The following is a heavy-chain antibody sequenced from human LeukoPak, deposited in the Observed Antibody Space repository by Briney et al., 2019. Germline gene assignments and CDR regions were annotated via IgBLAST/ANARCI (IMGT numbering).Heavy chain of an antibody. J-gene: IGHJ6*02. CDR2: ISSSGSTI. V-gene: IGHV3-11*01. CDR1: GFTFSDYY. D-gene: IGHD3-22*01. Sequence: GGSLGLSCAASGFTFSDYYMSWIRQAPGKGLEWLSYISSSGSTIYYADSVRGRFSISRDNAKNSVYLQMNSLRAEDTAVYYCANTRAYDSSDYYYYYGMDVWGQGTTVTVSS. CDR3: ANTRAYDSSDYYYYYGMDV.